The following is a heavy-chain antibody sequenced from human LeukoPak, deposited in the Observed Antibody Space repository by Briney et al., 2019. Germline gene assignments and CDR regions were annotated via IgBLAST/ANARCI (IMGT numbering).Heavy chain of an antibody. CDR3: AELGITMIGGV. CDR1: GFTVSSNY. J-gene: IGHJ6*04. V-gene: IGHV3-48*03. Sequence: LPGGSLRLSCGASGFTVSSNYMTWVRQAPGKGLEWVSYISSSGSTIYYADSVKGRFPISRDNAKNSLYLQMNSLRAEDTTVYYCAELGITMIGGVWGKGTTVTISS. D-gene: IGHD3-10*02. CDR2: ISSSGSTI.